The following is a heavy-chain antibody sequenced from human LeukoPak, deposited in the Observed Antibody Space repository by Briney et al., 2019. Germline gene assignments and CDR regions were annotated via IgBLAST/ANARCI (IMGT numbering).Heavy chain of an antibody. CDR2: ISPSGAST. Sequence: GASVKVSCKSFGYTFTSNYMHWVRQAPGQGPEWMGVISPSGASTTYAQTFQGRVTLTRDMSTSTDYLELSSPRSEDTAVYYCARDNSVRDEAWWFSPWGQGTLVTVSS. CDR1: GYTFTSNY. CDR3: ARDNSVRDEAWWFSP. D-gene: IGHD5-24*01. J-gene: IGHJ5*02. V-gene: IGHV1-46*01.